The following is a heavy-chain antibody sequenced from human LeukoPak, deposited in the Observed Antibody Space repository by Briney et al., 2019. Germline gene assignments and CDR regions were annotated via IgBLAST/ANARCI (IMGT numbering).Heavy chain of an antibody. D-gene: IGHD6-19*01. CDR3: ARPYSSGWYEFDY. CDR1: GFTFSSYE. J-gene: IGHJ4*02. CDR2: ISSSGSTI. V-gene: IGHV3-48*03. Sequence: GGSLRLSCAASGFTFSSYEMNWVRQAPGKGLEWVSYISSSGSTIYYADSVKGRFTISRDNAKNSLYLQMNSLIAEDTAVYYCARPYSSGWYEFDYWGQGTLVTVSS.